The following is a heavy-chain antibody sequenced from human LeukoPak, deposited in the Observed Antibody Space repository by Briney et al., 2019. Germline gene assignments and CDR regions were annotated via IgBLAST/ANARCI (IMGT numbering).Heavy chain of an antibody. CDR2: INPSGSST. J-gene: IGHJ5*02. CDR1: GYVFTRHY. V-gene: IGHV1-46*01. Sequence: WASVKVSCKASGYVFTRHYMHWVRQAPGQGLEWMGLINPSGSSTIYAQKFQGRVTMTRDMSTSTDYMELSSLRSEDTAVYYCARDNSVGDYAWWFDPWGQGTLVTVSS. D-gene: IGHD1-26*01. CDR3: ARDNSVGDYAWWFDP.